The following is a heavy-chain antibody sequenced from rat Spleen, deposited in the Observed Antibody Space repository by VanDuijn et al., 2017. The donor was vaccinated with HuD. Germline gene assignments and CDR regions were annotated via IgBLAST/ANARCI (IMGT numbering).Heavy chain of an antibody. J-gene: IGHJ2*01. Sequence: EVQLVESGGGLVQPGRSLKLSCAASGFTFSSFAMAWVRQAPKKGLEWVATITSGGSNTYYRDSVKGRFTISRDNAKSTLYLQMDSLRSEDTATYYCATYFDYWGQGVMVTVSS. CDR1: GFTFSSFA. V-gene: IGHV5-25*01. CDR3: ATYFDY. CDR2: ITSGGSNT.